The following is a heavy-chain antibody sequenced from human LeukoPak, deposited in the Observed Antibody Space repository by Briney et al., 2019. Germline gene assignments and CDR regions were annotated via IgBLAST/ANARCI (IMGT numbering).Heavy chain of an antibody. CDR3: AKNGDRGAYCSGGTCYPYYYYYMDV. CDR2: ISTTGGTT. D-gene: IGHD2-15*01. V-gene: IGHV3-23*01. CDR1: GLTFSSYG. J-gene: IGHJ6*03. Sequence: GGSLRLSCAASGLTFSSYGMSWVRQAPGRGLEWVSAISTTGGTTYYADSVRGRFTISRDNSRNTLYLQMNSVRAEDTAIYYCAKNGDRGAYCSGGTCYPYYYYYMDVWGKGTTVTISS.